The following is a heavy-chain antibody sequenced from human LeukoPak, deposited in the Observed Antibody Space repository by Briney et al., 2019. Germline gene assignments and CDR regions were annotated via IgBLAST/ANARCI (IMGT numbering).Heavy chain of an antibody. CDR2: IYSGGST. D-gene: IGHD3-10*01. Sequence: GGSLRLSCAASGFTVSSNYMSWVRQAPGKGLEWVSVIYSGGSTYYADSVKGRFTISRDNSKNTLYLQMNSLRAEDTAVYYCARARFGELSLDYWGQGTLVTVSS. CDR3: ARARFGELSLDY. J-gene: IGHJ4*02. CDR1: GFTVSSNY. V-gene: IGHV3-53*01.